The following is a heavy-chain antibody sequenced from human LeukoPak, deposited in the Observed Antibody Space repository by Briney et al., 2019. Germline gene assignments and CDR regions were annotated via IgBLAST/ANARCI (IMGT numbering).Heavy chain of an antibody. CDR2: INPNSGGT. D-gene: IGHD2-15*01. J-gene: IGHJ4*02. Sequence: GASVKVSCKASGYTFTGYYMHWVRQAPGQGLEWMGWINPNSGGTNYAQKFQGRVTITRDTSISTAYMELSRLRSDDTAVYYCVREHRYCSGGSCYSGGDYWGQGTLVTVSS. CDR1: GYTFTGYY. CDR3: VREHRYCSGGSCYSGGDY. V-gene: IGHV1-2*02.